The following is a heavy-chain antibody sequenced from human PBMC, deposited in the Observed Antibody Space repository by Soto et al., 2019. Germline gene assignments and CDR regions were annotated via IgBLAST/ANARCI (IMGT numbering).Heavy chain of an antibody. CDR1: GYTFTSYA. CDR2: INAGNGNT. Sequence: ASVKVSCKASGYTFTSYAMHWVRQAPGQRLEWMGWINAGNGNTKYSQKFQGRVTITRDTSASTAYMELSSLRSEDTAVYYCARAIRFLEWLPLGYWGQGTLVTVSS. CDR3: ARAIRFLEWLPLGY. D-gene: IGHD3-3*01. V-gene: IGHV1-3*01. J-gene: IGHJ4*02.